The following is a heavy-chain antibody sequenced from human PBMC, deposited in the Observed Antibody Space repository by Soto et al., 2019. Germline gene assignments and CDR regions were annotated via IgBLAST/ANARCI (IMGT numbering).Heavy chain of an antibody. J-gene: IGHJ4*02. CDR2: IYYSGST. V-gene: IGHV4-59*08. CDR3: ARRYGGSIDY. Sequence: SETLSLTCTVSAGSISSYYWSSIRQPPGKGLEWIGYIYYSGSTNYNPSLKSRVTISVDTSKNQFSLKLSSVTAADTAVYYCARRYGGSIDYWGQGTLVTVSS. CDR1: AGSISSYY. D-gene: IGHD2-15*01.